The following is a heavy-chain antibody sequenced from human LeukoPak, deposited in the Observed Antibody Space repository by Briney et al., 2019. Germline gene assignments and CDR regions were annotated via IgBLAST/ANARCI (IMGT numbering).Heavy chain of an antibody. D-gene: IGHD2-21*02. J-gene: IGHJ3*02. CDR1: GFTFSSYA. CDR2: ISYDGSNK. Sequence: GRSLRLSCAASGFTFSSYAMHWVRQAPGKGLEWVAVISYDGSNKYYADSVKGRFTISRDNSKNTLYLQMNSLRAEDTAVYYCARGLAYCGGDCYRAFDIWGQGTMVTVSS. V-gene: IGHV3-30-3*01. CDR3: ARGLAYCGGDCYRAFDI.